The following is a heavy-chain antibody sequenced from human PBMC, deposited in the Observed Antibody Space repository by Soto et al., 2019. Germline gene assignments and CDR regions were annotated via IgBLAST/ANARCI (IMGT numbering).Heavy chain of an antibody. CDR2: ISYDGSNK. D-gene: IGHD4-17*01. J-gene: IGHJ6*02. Sequence: QVQLVESGGGEVQPGRSLTISCAASGLTFSTYGMHWVRQTPGKGLEWVAVISYDGSNKFYSDSVNGRFTISRDNFKNTLTLQMNSLRANDTADYSCAKDLQSYGDYDYYCYGMDVWGLGTRVTVSS. CDR3: AKDLQSYGDYDYYCYGMDV. V-gene: IGHV3-30*18. CDR1: GLTFSTYG.